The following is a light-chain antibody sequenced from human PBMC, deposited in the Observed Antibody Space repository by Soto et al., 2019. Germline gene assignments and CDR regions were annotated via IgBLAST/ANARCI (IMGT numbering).Light chain of an antibody. Sequence: QSALTQPPSASGSPGQSVTISCTGTSSDVGGYNYVSWYQQHPDKAPTLIIYEVSKRPSGVHDRFSGSKSGNTASLTVSGRQADDEADYYCSSYAGSARILFGGGTQLTVL. CDR1: SSDVGGYNY. V-gene: IGLV2-8*01. J-gene: IGLJ2*01. CDR3: SSYAGSARIL. CDR2: EVS.